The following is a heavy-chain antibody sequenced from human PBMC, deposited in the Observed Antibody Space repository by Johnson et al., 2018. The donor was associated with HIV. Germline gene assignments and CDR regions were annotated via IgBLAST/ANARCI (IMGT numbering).Heavy chain of an antibody. V-gene: IGHV3-23*04. D-gene: IGHD3-16*01. Sequence: VQLVESGGGLVQPGGSLRLSCAASGFTFSSYAMSWVRQAPGKGLEWVSAISGSGGSTYYADSVKGRFTISRDNSKNTLFLQMSGLTAEDTAVYYCGRSSSYWGHDAFDIWGQGTMVTVSS. J-gene: IGHJ3*02. CDR2: ISGSGGST. CDR1: GFTFSSYA. CDR3: GRSSSYWGHDAFDI.